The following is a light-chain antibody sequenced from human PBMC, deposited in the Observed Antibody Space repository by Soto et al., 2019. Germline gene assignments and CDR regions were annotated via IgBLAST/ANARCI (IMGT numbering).Light chain of an antibody. Sequence: EIVLTQSPGTLSLSPGERATLSCRASQSVSSSYLAWYQQKPGQAPRLLIYGASSRATDIPDRFSGSGSGTDFTLTISRLEPEDFAVYHCHQYGSSPQNPTFGQGTRLEIK. CDR2: GAS. J-gene: IGKJ5*01. CDR3: HQYGSSPQNPT. CDR1: QSVSSSY. V-gene: IGKV3-20*01.